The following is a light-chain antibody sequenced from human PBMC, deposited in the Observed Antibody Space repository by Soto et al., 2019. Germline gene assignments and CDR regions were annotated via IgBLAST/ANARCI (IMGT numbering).Light chain of an antibody. J-gene: IGKJ2*01. V-gene: IGKV3-15*01. CDR2: RAS. Sequence: EIVMTQSPATLSLSPGERAAVSCRASQSINSELAWYQQKPGQQPRLLIYRASTRATCVPARFTGSESGSEFTLTMRGLESEDFAVYYCQEGPTWTLTFSQGTRLEI. CDR1: QSINSE. CDR3: QEGPTWTLT.